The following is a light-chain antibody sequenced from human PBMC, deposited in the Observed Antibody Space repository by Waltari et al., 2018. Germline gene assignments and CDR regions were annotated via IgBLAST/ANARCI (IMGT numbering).Light chain of an antibody. CDR3: CSYAGRYTPYV. Sequence: QSALTQPRSVSGSPGQSVTFSCTGTSSDIGDYNSVSWYQQHPGKAPKLMIYDVIKRPSGVPDRFSGSKSVNTASLTISGLHAEDEADYYCCSYAGRYTPYVFGTGTKVTVL. CDR1: SSDIGDYNS. J-gene: IGLJ1*01. CDR2: DVI. V-gene: IGLV2-11*01.